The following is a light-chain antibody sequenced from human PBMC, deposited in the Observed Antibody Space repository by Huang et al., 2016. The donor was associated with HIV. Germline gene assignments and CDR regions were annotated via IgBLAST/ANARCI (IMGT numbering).Light chain of an antibody. J-gene: IGKJ1*01. CDR2: KIS. CDR1: QNISSW. Sequence: DIQLTQPPATLSASVGDRLTTTCRASQNISSWLAWYQQKPGKAPKLLIYKISSLESGVPSRFSGSGSRTKFTLTINSLQPDDIGTYYCQYGETFGQGSKVEVK. V-gene: IGKV1-5*03. CDR3: QYGET.